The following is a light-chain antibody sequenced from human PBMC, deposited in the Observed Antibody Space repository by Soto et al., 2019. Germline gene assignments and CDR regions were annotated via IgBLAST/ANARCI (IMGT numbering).Light chain of an antibody. CDR2: STS. CDR1: TGAVTSGYY. V-gene: IGLV7-43*01. Sequence: QAVVTQEASLTVSSGGTVTLTCASSTGAVTSGYYPSWFQQKPGQAPKPLIYSTSNKHSWTPARFSGSLLGGKAALTLSGVQPEDEAEYYCLLYYGGAVVFGGGTKVTV. CDR3: LLYYGGAVV. J-gene: IGLJ2*01.